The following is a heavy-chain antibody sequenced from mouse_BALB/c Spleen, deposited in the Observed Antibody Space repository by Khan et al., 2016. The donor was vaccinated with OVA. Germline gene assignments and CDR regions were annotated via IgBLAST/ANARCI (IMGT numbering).Heavy chain of an antibody. CDR2: INPSSGYT. V-gene: IGHV1-7*01. J-gene: IGHJ2*01. Sequence: QIQLVQSGAELAKPGASVKMSCKASGYTFSTYWIHWVKQRPGQGLKWIGYINPSSGYTYYNQRFNDKATLTADKSSSTAYMQLSSLTSEDSAVYYCARDRIDYWGQGTTLTVSS. CDR3: ARDRIDY. CDR1: GYTFSTYW.